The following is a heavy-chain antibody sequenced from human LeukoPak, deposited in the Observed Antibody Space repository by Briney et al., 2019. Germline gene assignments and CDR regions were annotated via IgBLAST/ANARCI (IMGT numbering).Heavy chain of an antibody. J-gene: IGHJ6*02. CDR3: ARDKTTVTTLDYYYGMDV. D-gene: IGHD4-17*01. CDR2: ISAYNGNT. V-gene: IGHV1-18*01. CDR1: EYSLISSG. Sequence: ASVKVSCKASEYSLISSGLSWVRQAPGQGLEWMGWISAYNGNTHFAQKFQGRVTMTTDTSTSTAYMELRSLRSDDTAVYYCARDKTTVTTLDYYYGMDVWGQGTAVTVSS.